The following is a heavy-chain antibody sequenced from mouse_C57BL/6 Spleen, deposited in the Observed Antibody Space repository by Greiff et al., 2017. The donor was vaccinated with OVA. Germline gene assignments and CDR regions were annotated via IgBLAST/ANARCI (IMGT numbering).Heavy chain of an antibody. CDR3: ARSTVVATDYAMDY. CDR2: IDPSDSYT. D-gene: IGHD1-1*01. CDR1: GYTFTSYW. Sequence: QVQLQQPGAELVMPGASVKLSCKASGYTFTSYWMHWVKQRPGQGLEWIGEIDPSDSYTNYNQKFKGKSTLTVDKSSSTAYMQLSSLTSEDSAVYDCARSTVVATDYAMDYWGQGTSVTVSS. V-gene: IGHV1-69*01. J-gene: IGHJ4*01.